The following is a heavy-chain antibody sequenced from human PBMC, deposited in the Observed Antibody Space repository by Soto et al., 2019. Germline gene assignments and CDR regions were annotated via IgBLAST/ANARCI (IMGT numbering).Heavy chain of an antibody. D-gene: IGHD1-26*01. J-gene: IGHJ6*02. CDR3: ATNYGGNSYYGMDV. CDR1: GGSISSYY. CDR2: INHSGST. Sequence: SETLSLTCTVSGGSISSYYWSWIRQPPGRGLEWIGEINHSGSTNYNPSLKSRVTISVDTSKNQFSLRLSSVTAADTAVYYCATNYGGNSYYGMDVWGQGTTVTVSS. V-gene: IGHV4-34*01.